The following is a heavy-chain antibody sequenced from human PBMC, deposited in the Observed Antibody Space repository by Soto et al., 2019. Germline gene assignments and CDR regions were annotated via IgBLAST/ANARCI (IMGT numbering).Heavy chain of an antibody. J-gene: IGHJ3*02. CDR2: ISAYNGNT. CDR1: GYTFTSYG. D-gene: IGHD3-22*01. V-gene: IGHV1-18*04. CDR3: ARDTRDYYDSSGSHDAFDI. Sequence: GASVKVSCKASGYTFTSYGISWVRQAPGQGLERMGWISAYNGNTNYAQKLQGRVTMTTDTSTSTAYMELRSLRSDDTAVYYCARDTRDYYDSSGSHDAFDIWGQGTMVTVSS.